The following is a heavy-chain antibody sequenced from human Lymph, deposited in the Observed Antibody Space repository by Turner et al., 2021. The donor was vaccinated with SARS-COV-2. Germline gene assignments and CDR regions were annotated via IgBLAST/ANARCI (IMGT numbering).Heavy chain of an antibody. V-gene: IGHV4-59*01. CDR2: IYDSGSI. CDR3: ASGFDY. J-gene: IGHJ4*02. Sequence: QVQLQESGPGRGKPSETLCLTCSVPCGSISRYYWTWHRQPPGKGLEWIGYIYDSGSINYNPSLKSGVTISVDTSKDQFSLKLTSVTAADTAVYYCASGFDYWGQGTLVTVSP. CDR1: CGSISRYY.